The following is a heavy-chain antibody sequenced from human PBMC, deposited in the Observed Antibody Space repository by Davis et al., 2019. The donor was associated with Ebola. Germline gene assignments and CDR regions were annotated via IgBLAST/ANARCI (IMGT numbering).Heavy chain of an antibody. J-gene: IGHJ6*02. Sequence: SETLSLTCAVYGGSFNGYFWSWIRQPPGKGLEWIGEINHSGSANYNPSLKSRVTISVDTSKNQFSLKLSSVTAADTAVYYCARVGCSGGSCYLISYGMDVWGQGTTVTVSS. CDR2: INHSGSA. V-gene: IGHV4-34*01. D-gene: IGHD2-15*01. CDR3: ARVGCSGGSCYLISYGMDV. CDR1: GGSFNGYF.